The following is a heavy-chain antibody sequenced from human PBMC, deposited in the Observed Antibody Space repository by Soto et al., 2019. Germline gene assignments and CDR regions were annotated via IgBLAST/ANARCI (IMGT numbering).Heavy chain of an antibody. CDR3: GGPTVDLIGSY. CDR1: GGSFSGYY. D-gene: IGHD1-26*01. J-gene: IGHJ4*02. V-gene: IGHV4-34*01. Sequence: QVQLQQWGAGLLKPSETLSLTCAVYGGSFSGYYWSWIRQPPGKGLEWIGEINHSGSTNYNPSLKSRVTISVDTSKNQFSLKLSSVTAAYTAVYYCGGPTVDLIGSYWGQGTLVTVSS. CDR2: INHSGST.